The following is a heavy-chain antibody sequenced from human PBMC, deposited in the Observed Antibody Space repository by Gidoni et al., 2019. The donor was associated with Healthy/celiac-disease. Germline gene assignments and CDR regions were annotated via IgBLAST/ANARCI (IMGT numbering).Heavy chain of an antibody. CDR3: AREHASYCSGGSCYSWFDP. Sequence: QVQLQESGPGLVKPSETLSLTCTVSGGSISSYYWSWIRQPPGKGLEWIGYIYYSGSTNYNPSLKSRVTISVDTSKNQFSLKLSSVTAADTAVYYCAREHASYCSGGSCYSWFDPWGQGTLVTVSS. V-gene: IGHV4-59*01. J-gene: IGHJ5*02. CDR2: IYYSGST. D-gene: IGHD2-15*01. CDR1: GGSISSYY.